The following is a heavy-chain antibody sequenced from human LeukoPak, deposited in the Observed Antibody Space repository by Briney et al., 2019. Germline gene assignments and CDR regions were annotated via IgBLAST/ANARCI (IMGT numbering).Heavy chain of an antibody. CDR3: AKAKFVGIAAAGKVNWFDP. J-gene: IGHJ5*02. CDR1: GFTFSSYA. CDR2: ISGSGGST. D-gene: IGHD6-13*01. V-gene: IGHV3-23*01. Sequence: GGSLRLSCAASGFTFSSYAMSWVRQAPGKGLEWVSAISGSGGSTYYADSVKGRFTISRDNSKNTLYLQMNSLRAEDTAVYYCAKAKFVGIAAAGKVNWFDPWGRGTLVTVSS.